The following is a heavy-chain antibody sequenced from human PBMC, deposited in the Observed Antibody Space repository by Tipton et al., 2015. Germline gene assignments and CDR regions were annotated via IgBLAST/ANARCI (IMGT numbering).Heavy chain of an antibody. J-gene: IGHJ4*02. CDR3: ARGDYFDY. Sequence: GSLRLSCAASGFTFASYSMNWVRQAPGRGLEWISYITSSSRTTDYADSVKGRFTISRDNAKNTLYLQMNSLRAEDTAVYFCARGDYFDYWGQGTLVIVSS. V-gene: IGHV3-48*04. CDR1: GFTFASYS. CDR2: ITSSSRTT.